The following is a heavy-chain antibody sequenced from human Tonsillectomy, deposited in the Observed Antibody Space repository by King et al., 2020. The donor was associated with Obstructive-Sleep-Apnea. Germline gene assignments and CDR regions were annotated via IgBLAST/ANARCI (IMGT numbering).Heavy chain of an antibody. D-gene: IGHD3-10*01. CDR3: AKGRGSGSYYKNYFDY. CDR1: GFTFSSYA. J-gene: IGHJ4*02. CDR2: ISGIGGST. Sequence: VQLVESGGGLVQPGGSLRLSCAASGFTFSSYAMSWVRQAPGKGLEWVSAISGIGGSTYYADSVKGRFTISRDNFKNTLYLQMNSLRAEDTAVYYCAKGRGSGSYYKNYFDYWGQGTLVTVSS. V-gene: IGHV3-23*04.